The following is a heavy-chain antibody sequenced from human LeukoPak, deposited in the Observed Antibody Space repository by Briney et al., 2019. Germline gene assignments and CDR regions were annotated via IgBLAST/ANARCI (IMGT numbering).Heavy chain of an antibody. CDR1: GYTLTELS. V-gene: IGHV1-24*01. D-gene: IGHD4-17*01. J-gene: IGHJ4*02. CDR3: AIDLGPYGDYLTTEN. Sequence: ASVKVSCKVSGYTLTELSMHWVRQAPGKGLEWMGGFDPEDGETIYAQKFQGRVTMTEDTSTDTAYMELSSLRSEDTAVYYCAIDLGPYGDYLTTENWGQGTLVTVSS. CDR2: FDPEDGET.